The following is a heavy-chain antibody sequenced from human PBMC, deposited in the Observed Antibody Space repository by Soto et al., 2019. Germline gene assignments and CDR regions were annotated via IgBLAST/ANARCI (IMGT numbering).Heavy chain of an antibody. CDR2: ISSGGTYI. V-gene: IGHV3-21*01. J-gene: IGHJ3*02. Sequence: EVQLVESGGGLVKPGGSLRLSCAASEFTFSSYIMNWVRQAPGKGLEWVSSISSGGTYIFYADSVKGRFTISRDNAKNSLYLQMNSLRAEDSAVYYCARSDCTNDVCYTEAPGDDACDIWGQGTMVTVSS. CDR3: ARSDCTNDVCYTEAPGDDACDI. D-gene: IGHD2-8*01. CDR1: EFTFSSYI.